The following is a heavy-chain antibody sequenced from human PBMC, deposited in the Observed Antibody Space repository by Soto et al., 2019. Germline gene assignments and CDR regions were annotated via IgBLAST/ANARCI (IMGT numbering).Heavy chain of an antibody. CDR1: GFTFSSYG. D-gene: IGHD6-6*01. Sequence: GGSLRLSCAASGFTFSSYGMHWVRQAPGKGLEWVAVIWYDGSNKYYADSVKGRFTISRDNSKNTLYLQMNSLRAEDTAVYYCARPEYSSSRTQTPGDLDYWGQGTLVTVSS. CDR3: ARPEYSSSRTQTPGDLDY. V-gene: IGHV3-33*01. J-gene: IGHJ4*02. CDR2: IWYDGSNK.